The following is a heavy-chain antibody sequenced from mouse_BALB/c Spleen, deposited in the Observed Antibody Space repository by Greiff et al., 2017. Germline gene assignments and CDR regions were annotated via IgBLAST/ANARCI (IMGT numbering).Heavy chain of an antibody. CDR1: GYAFTNYL. CDR3: ARSGGNYEGDAWFAY. D-gene: IGHD2-1*01. Sequence: VKVVESGAELVRPGTSVKVSCKASGYAFTNYLIEWVKQRPGQGLEWIGVINPGSGGTNYNEKFKGKATLTADKSSSTAYMQLSSLTSDDSAVYFCARSGGNYEGDAWFAYWGQGTLVTVSA. J-gene: IGHJ3*01. V-gene: IGHV1-54*01. CDR2: INPGSGGT.